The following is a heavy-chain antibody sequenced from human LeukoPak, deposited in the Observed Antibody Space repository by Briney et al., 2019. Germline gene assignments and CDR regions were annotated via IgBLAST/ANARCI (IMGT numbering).Heavy chain of an antibody. V-gene: IGHV3-21*01. D-gene: IGHD6-13*01. CDR2: ISSSSSSYI. CDR3: ARDLEQQLVPPAPFDY. J-gene: IGHJ4*02. Sequence: PGGSLRLSCAASGFTFSSYSMNWVRQAPGKGLEWVSSISSSSSSYIYYADSVKGRFTISRDNAKNSLYLQMNSLRAEDTAVYYCARDLEQQLVPPAPFDYWGQGTLVTVSS. CDR1: GFTFSSYS.